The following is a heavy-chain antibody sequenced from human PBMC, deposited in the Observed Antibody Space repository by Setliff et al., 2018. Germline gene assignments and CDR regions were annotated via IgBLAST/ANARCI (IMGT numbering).Heavy chain of an antibody. CDR2: IKSKTDGGTT. CDR3: ARTCSGSGCYAGLES. CDR1: GGSISSSNW. V-gene: IGHV3-15*01. Sequence: ETLSLTCTVSGGSISSSNWWTWVRQAPGKGLEWIGHIKSKTDGGTTDYAAPVKGRFTISRDDSKNTLYLQMNSLRPEDTAVYYCARTCSGSGCYAGLESWGQGTPVTVSS. J-gene: IGHJ4*02. D-gene: IGHD2-15*01.